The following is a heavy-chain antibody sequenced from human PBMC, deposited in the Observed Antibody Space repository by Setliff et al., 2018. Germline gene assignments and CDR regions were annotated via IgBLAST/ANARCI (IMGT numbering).Heavy chain of an antibody. D-gene: IGHD6-19*01. CDR2: INHSGGT. CDR3: AREEVGRYSSGWYISSDNWFDP. J-gene: IGHJ5*02. Sequence: PSETLSLTCAVSGGSISSSDSSTNWWSWVRQPPGKGLEWIGEINHSGGTLYTPSLRSRVSMSVDTSRNQFSLNLTSMTAADTAVYYCAREEVGRYSSGWYISSDNWFDPWGQGTLVTVSS. CDR1: GGSISSSDSSTNW. V-gene: IGHV4-4*02.